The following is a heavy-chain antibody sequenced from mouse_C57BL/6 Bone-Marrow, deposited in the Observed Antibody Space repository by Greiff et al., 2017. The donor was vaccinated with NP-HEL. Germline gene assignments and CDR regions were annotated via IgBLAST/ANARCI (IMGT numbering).Heavy chain of an antibody. Sequence: EVQGVESGGGLVKPGGSLKLSCAASGFTFSDYGMHWVRQAPEKGLEWVAYISSGSSTIYYADTVKGRFTISRDNAKNTLFLQMTSLRSEDTAMYYGARPTFYYYGSSWFAYWGQGTLVTVSA. D-gene: IGHD1-1*01. CDR2: ISSGSSTI. J-gene: IGHJ3*01. CDR3: ARPTFYYYGSSWFAY. CDR1: GFTFSDYG. V-gene: IGHV5-17*01.